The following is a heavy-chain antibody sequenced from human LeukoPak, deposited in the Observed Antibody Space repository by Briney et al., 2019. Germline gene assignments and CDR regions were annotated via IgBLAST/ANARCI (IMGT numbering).Heavy chain of an antibody. CDR1: GFTFNNYA. CDR3: AKTGTPWYYFDY. CDR2: ISGSGVNT. Sequence: GGSMRLSCEASGFTFNNYAMSWVRQAPGKGLEWVAGISGSGVNTYYADSVKGRFTISRDNSKNTLYLQMNSLRAEDTAVYYCAKTGTPWYYFDYWGQGTLVTVSS. V-gene: IGHV3-23*01. J-gene: IGHJ4*02. D-gene: IGHD6-13*01.